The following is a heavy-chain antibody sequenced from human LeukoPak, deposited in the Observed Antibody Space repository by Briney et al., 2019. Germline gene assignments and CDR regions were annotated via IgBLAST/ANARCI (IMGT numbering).Heavy chain of an antibody. J-gene: IGHJ4*02. Sequence: GSLRLSCAASGNYWMHWVRQAPGKGLVWVSHINSDGSWTSYADSVKGRFTISKDNAKNTVYLQMNNLRAEDTAVYYCVSFYETYWGRGTLVTVSS. CDR3: VSFYETY. V-gene: IGHV3-74*01. CDR2: INSDGSWT. CDR1: GNYW. D-gene: IGHD2-2*01.